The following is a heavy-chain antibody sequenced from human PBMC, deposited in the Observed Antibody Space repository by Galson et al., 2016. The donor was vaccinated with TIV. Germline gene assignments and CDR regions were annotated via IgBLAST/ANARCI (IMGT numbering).Heavy chain of an antibody. CDR3: ARGEVYDSLDG. J-gene: IGHJ4*02. D-gene: IGHD3-22*01. Sequence: SVKVSCKASGVTFISFAISWVRQAPGQGLEWMGGIIPIFRTVHYAQRFQGRVTITADESTSTAYMELSSRRSEDTAAYYCARGEVYDSLDGWGQGTLVTVSS. V-gene: IGHV1-69*13. CDR2: IIPIFRTV. CDR1: GVTFISFA.